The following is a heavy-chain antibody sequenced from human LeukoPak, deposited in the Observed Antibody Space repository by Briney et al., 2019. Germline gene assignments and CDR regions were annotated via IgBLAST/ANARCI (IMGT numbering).Heavy chain of an antibody. Sequence: GASVKVSCKASGGTFSSYAISWVRQAPGQGLEWMGGIIPIFGTANYAQNFQGRVTMTRDTSTSTVYMELSSLRSDDTAVYSCTRSAIVGAPGDFDYWGQGALVTVSS. J-gene: IGHJ4*02. V-gene: IGHV1-69*05. CDR1: GGTFSSYA. CDR3: TRSAIVGAPGDFDY. CDR2: IIPIFGTA. D-gene: IGHD1-26*01.